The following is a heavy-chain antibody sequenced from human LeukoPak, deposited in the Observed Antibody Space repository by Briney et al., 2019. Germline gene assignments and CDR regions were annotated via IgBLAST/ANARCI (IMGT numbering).Heavy chain of an antibody. Sequence: SETLSLTCTVSGGSISSYYWSRIRQPPGKGLEWIGYIYYSGSTNYNPSLKSRVTISVDTSKNQFSLKLSSVTAADTAVYYCAGGVVAALDFDYWGQGTLVTVSS. CDR2: IYYSGST. CDR3: AGGVVAALDFDY. D-gene: IGHD2-15*01. J-gene: IGHJ4*02. CDR1: GGSISSYY. V-gene: IGHV4-59*01.